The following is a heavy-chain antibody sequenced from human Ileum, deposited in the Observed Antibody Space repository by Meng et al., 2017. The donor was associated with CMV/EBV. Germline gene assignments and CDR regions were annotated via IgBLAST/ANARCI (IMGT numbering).Heavy chain of an antibody. D-gene: IGHD4-17*01. V-gene: IGHV2-5*02. CDR3: AHRTTVTTIDY. CDR2: IYWDEDK. J-gene: IGHJ4*02. Sequence: CTYSGFSLSNSGVGVGWIRQPPGKALEWLALIYWDEDKRYSPSLKSRLTITKDTSKNQVVLTMTNMDPVDTATYYCAHRTTVTTIDYWGQGTLVTVSS. CDR1: GFSLSNSGVG.